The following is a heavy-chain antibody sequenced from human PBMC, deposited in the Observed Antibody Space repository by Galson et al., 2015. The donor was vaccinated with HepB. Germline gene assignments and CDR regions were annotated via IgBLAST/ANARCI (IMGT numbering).Heavy chain of an antibody. V-gene: IGHV3-53*04. Sequence: SLRLSCAASGFTVSSNYMSWVRQAPGKGLEWVSVIYSGGSTYYADPVKGRFTISRHNSKNTLYLQMNSLRAEDTAVYYCARHPTEDILTGYFDYWGQGTLVTVSS. CDR3: ARHPTEDILTGYFDY. D-gene: IGHD3-9*01. CDR2: IYSGGST. CDR1: GFTVSSNY. J-gene: IGHJ4*02.